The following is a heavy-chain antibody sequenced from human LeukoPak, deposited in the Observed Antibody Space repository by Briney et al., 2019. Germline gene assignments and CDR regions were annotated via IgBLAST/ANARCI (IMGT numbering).Heavy chain of an antibody. Sequence: GSLRLSCAASGFTFSSYAMSWVRQAPGQGVEWVSTISGSGGTTFYVDSLKGRFTISRDNSKNTLHLQMNSLRAEDTAVYYCAKHYYDSSGYYYYYMDVWGKGTTVTVSS. D-gene: IGHD3-22*01. J-gene: IGHJ6*03. V-gene: IGHV3-23*01. CDR1: GFTFSSYA. CDR3: AKHYYDSSGYYYYYMDV. CDR2: ISGSGGTT.